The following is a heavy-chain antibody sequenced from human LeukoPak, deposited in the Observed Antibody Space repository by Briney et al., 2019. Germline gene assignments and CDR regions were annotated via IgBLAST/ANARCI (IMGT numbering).Heavy chain of an antibody. J-gene: IGHJ4*02. CDR2: ISGSGGST. CDR3: SKNFSILVVPAAIWPNFFGY. V-gene: IGHV3-23*01. D-gene: IGHD2-2*01. CDR1: GFTFSSCA. Sequence: GGSLRLSCAASGFTFSSCAMSWVRQAPGKGLEWVSAISGSGGSTYYADSVKGRFTISRDNSKNTLYLQMNSLRAEDTAVYYCSKNFSILVVPAAIWPNFFGYRGQGTLVTVSS.